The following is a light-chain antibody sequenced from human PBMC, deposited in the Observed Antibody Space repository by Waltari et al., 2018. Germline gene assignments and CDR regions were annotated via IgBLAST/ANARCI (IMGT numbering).Light chain of an antibody. CDR1: ALPKQY. V-gene: IGLV3-25*03. Sequence: SYELTQPPSVSVSPGQTARITCSGDALPKQYAYWYQQKPGQAPVLVIYKDSGRPSGIPERFSGSSSGTTVTLTISGFQAEDEADYYCQSADSSGTLNWVFGGGTKLTVL. CDR2: KDS. CDR3: QSADSSGTLNWV. J-gene: IGLJ3*02.